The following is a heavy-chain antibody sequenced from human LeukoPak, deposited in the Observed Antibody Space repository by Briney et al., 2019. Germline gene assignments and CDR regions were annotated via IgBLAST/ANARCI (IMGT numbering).Heavy chain of an antibody. V-gene: IGHV4-61*02. CDR3: ARSRLRDAFDI. J-gene: IGHJ3*02. CDR1: GGSISSGSYY. CDR2: IYTSGST. D-gene: IGHD6-25*01. Sequence: NPSQTLSLTCTVSGGSISSGSYYWSWIRQPARKGLEWIGRIYTSGSTNYNPSLKSRVTMSVDTSKNQFSLKLGSVTAADTAVYYCARSRLRDAFDIWGQGTMVTVSS.